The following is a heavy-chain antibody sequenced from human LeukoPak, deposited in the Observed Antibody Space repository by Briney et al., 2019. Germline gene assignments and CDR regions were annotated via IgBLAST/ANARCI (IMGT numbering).Heavy chain of an antibody. D-gene: IGHD1-1*01. CDR3: VQLVRRGWFDP. CDR1: GGSFSGYY. Sequence: SETLSLTCAVSGGSFSGYYWSWIRQPPGKGLEWIGEINHSGSTNYNPSLQSGVTISVDTSKTQFSMELSSVTAAGTAVYYCVQLVRRGWFDPWGQGALVTVSS. J-gene: IGHJ5*02. V-gene: IGHV4-34*01. CDR2: INHSGST.